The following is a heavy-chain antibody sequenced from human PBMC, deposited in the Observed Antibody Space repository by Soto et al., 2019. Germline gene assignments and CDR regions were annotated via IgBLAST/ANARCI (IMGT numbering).Heavy chain of an antibody. V-gene: IGHV1-8*01. D-gene: IGHD3-3*01. CDR3: AREHDFLIGYSFDY. J-gene: IGHJ4*02. CDR1: GYTFTSYD. CDR2: MNPNSGHT. Sequence: ASVKVSCKASGYTFTSYDINWVRQATGQGLEWMGWMNPNSGHTGYAQKFQGRVTMTRNTSITTAYMELSSLRSEVTAVYYCAREHDFLIGYSFDYWGQGTLVTVSS.